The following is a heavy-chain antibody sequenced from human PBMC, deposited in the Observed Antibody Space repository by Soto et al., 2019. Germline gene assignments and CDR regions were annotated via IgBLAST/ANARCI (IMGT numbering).Heavy chain of an antibody. Sequence: SETLSLTCAVYGGSFIGYYWSWIRQPPGKGLEWIGEINHSGSTNYNPSLKSRVTISVDTSKNQFSLKLSSVTAADTAVYHCAREYGDIDYWGQGTLVTVSS. J-gene: IGHJ4*02. V-gene: IGHV4-34*01. CDR3: AREYGDIDY. CDR2: INHSGST. D-gene: IGHD4-17*01. CDR1: GGSFIGYY.